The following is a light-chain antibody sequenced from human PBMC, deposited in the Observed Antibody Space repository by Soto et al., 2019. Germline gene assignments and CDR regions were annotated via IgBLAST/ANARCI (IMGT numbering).Light chain of an antibody. J-gene: IGLJ1*01. CDR3: SSFTSTSTRV. CDR1: SNDVGGYTY. Sequence: QSVLTQPASVSGSPGQSITISCTGTSNDVGGYTYVSWYQQHPGKAPKLMIFEVSNRPSGVSHRFSGSKSGNTASQTISGLQDEDEGDYYCSSFTSTSTRVFGTGTKLTVL. V-gene: IGLV2-14*01. CDR2: EVS.